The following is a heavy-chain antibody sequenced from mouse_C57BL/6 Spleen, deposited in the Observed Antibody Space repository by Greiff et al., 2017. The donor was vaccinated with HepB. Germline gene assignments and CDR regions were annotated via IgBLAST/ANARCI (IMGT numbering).Heavy chain of an antibody. CDR3: ALLITTVVATGRNY. D-gene: IGHD1-1*01. J-gene: IGHJ2*01. CDR2: IHPNSGST. V-gene: IGHV1-64*01. CDR1: GYTFTSYW. Sequence: QVQLQQPGAELVKPGASVKLSCKASGYTFTSYWMHWVKQRPGQGLEWIGMIHPNSGSTNYNEKFKSKATLTVDKSSSTAYMQRSILTSEDSAVYYCALLITTVVATGRNYWGQGTTLTVSS.